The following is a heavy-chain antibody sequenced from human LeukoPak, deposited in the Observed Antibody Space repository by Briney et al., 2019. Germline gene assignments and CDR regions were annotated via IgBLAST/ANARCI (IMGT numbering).Heavy chain of an antibody. CDR2: IKSKTDGGTT. CDR1: GFTFSNAW. V-gene: IGHV3-15*01. J-gene: IGHJ4*02. Sequence: PGGSLRLSCAASGFTFSNAWMSWVRQAPGKGREWVSRIKSKTDGGTTDYAAPVKGRFSISRDDSKNTLYLEMYSLKTEDTAMYYCLYFWSGSSLVDYWGQGTLVTVSS. CDR3: LYFWSGSSLVDY. D-gene: IGHD3-3*01.